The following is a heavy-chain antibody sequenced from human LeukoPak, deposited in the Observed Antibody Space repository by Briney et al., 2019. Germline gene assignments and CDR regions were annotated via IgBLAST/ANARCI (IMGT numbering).Heavy chain of an antibody. CDR1: GFTFSSYA. CDR3: AKWLYYDFWSGFDAFDI. CDR2: ISGSGGST. V-gene: IGHV3-23*01. J-gene: IGHJ3*02. Sequence: GGSLRLSCAASGFTFSSYAMSWVRQAPGKGLEWVSAISGSGGSTYYADSVKGRFTISRDNSKNMLYLQMNSLRAEDTAVYYCAKWLYYDFWSGFDAFDIWGQGTMVTVSS. D-gene: IGHD3-3*01.